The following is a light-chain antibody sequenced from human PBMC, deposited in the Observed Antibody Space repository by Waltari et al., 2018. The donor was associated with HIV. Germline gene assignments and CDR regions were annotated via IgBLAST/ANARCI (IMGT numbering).Light chain of an antibody. CDR3: AVWDDSLGGAV. Sequence: QSVVTQPHSASGTPGQRVTISCSGSGSNIGTYSVNWYQHFPGTAPKLLIYMNDQRPSGVPGRFSGSQSGTSASLAISGLQYDDEADYYCAVWDDSLGGAVFGGGTKLTVL. J-gene: IGLJ2*01. CDR1: GSNIGTYS. CDR2: MND. V-gene: IGLV1-47*01.